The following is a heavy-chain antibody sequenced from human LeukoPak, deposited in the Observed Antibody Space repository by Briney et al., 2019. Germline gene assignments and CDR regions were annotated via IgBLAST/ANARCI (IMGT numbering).Heavy chain of an antibody. CDR1: GFTFSSYA. V-gene: IGHV3-23*01. CDR2: IRGSGDRT. J-gene: IGHJ4*02. D-gene: IGHD3-22*01. Sequence: PGGSLRLSCAASGFTFSSYAMSWVRQAPGKGLEWVSAIRGSGDRTHYADSVKGRFTISRDNSKNTLYLQMNSLRAEDTAVYYCAKDSNHNYYSVPDYFDYWGQGTLVTVSS. CDR3: AKDSNHNYYSVPDYFDY.